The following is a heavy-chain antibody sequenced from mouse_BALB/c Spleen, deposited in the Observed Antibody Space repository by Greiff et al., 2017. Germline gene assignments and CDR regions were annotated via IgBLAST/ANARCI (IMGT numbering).Heavy chain of an antibody. CDR1: GFTFSSYA. J-gene: IGHJ4*01. D-gene: IGHD2-4*01. CDR2: ISSGGSYT. V-gene: IGHV5-9-4*01. CDR3: AREGLRYYAMDY. Sequence: EVQLVESGGGLVKPGGSLKLSCAASGFTFSSYAMSWVRQSPEKRLEWVAEISSGGSYTYYPDTVTGRFTISRDNAKNTLYLEMSSLRSEDTAMYYCAREGLRYYAMDYWGQGTSVTVSS.